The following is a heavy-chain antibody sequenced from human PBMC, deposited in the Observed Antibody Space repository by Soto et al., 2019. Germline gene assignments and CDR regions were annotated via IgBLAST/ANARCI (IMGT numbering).Heavy chain of an antibody. V-gene: IGHV3-23*01. CDR3: AKSQQWGLPLSGGIDV. J-gene: IGHJ6*02. CDR2: VVGSGGST. Sequence: EVQLLESGGGLVQPGESLRLSCGASGFTFSTYAMSWVRQAPGKGLEWVSAVVGSGGSTYYTDSVKGRFTISRDNSKNTLYLHMSSRRVEDTAVYYCAKSQQWGLPLSGGIDVWGQGTTVTVSS. CDR1: GFTFSTYA. D-gene: IGHD1-26*01.